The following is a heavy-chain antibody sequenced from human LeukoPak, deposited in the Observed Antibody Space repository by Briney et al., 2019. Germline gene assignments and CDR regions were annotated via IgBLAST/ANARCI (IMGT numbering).Heavy chain of an antibody. D-gene: IGHD3-10*02. V-gene: IGHV4-38-2*01. J-gene: IGHJ3*02. CDR2: IYHSGST. CDR1: GYSISSGYY. Sequence: SETLSLTCAVSGYSISSGYYWGWIRQPPGKGLEWIGSIYHSGSTYYNPSLKSRVTISVDTSKNQFSLKLSSVTAADTAVYYCARHLFGEAFDIWGQGTMVTVSS. CDR3: ARHLFGEAFDI.